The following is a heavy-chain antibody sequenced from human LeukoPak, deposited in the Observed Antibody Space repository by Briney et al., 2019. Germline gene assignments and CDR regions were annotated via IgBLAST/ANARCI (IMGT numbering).Heavy chain of an antibody. J-gene: IGHJ4*02. CDR2: ISSSSSTI. V-gene: IGHV3-48*01. Sequence: SGGSLRLSCAASGFTFSGYSMNWVRQAPGKGLEWLSYISSSSSTIYYADSVKGRITIPRDNAKNSLYLQMNSLRAEDTALYYCARVRGSYASDYWGQGTLVTVSS. CDR3: ARVRGSYASDY. D-gene: IGHD3-16*01. CDR1: GFTFSGYS.